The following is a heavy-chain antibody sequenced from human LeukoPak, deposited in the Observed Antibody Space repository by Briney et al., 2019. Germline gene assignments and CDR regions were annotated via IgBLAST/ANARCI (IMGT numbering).Heavy chain of an antibody. CDR1: GEKFTNYW. V-gene: IGHV5-51*01. D-gene: IGHD2-15*01. J-gene: IGHJ6*03. CDR3: ARLNDCRRGSCFSEYYFYYIDV. CDR2: IYPGDSDT. Sequence: GESLKISCKGSGEKFTNYWLGWVRQMPGKGLEWMGIIYPGDSDTRYGPSFQGQVTISADKSTNIAYLEWRALKASDTATYFCARLNDCRRGSCFSEYYFYYIDVWGTGTTVSVSS.